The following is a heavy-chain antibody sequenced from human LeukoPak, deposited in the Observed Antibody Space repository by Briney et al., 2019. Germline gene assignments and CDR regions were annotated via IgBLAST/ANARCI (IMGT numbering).Heavy chain of an antibody. Sequence: PSETLSLTCAVSGGSISSSNWWSWVRQPPGKGLEWIGEIYHSGSTNYNPSLKSRVTISVDKSKNQFSLKLSSVTAADTAVYYCAREPDSSSWGYHDYWGQGTLVTVSS. CDR2: IYHSGST. CDR1: GGSISSSNW. J-gene: IGHJ4*02. CDR3: AREPDSSSWGYHDY. D-gene: IGHD6-13*01. V-gene: IGHV4-4*02.